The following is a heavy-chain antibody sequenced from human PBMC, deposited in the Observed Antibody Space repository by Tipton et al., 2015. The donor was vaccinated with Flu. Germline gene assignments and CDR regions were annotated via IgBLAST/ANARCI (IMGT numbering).Heavy chain of an antibody. J-gene: IGHJ6*02. Sequence: SLRLSCAASGFTFSSYSMNWVRQAPGKGLEWVSSISSSSSYIYYADSVKGRFTISRDNAKNSLYLQMNSLRAEDTAVYYCARPRSYSSGWYYGMDVWGQGTTVTVSS. CDR2: ISSSSSYI. CDR3: ARPRSYSSGWYYGMDV. CDR1: GFTFSSYS. D-gene: IGHD6-19*01. V-gene: IGHV3-21*01.